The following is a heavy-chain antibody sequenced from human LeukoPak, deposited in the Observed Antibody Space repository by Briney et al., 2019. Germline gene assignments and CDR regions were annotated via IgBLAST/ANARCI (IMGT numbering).Heavy chain of an antibody. CDR1: GGSFSGYY. D-gene: IGHD1-1*01. CDR2: INHSGSI. CDR3: APRGGKTGTYYFGY. V-gene: IGHV4-34*01. J-gene: IGHJ4*02. Sequence: SETLSLTCAVYGGSFSGYYWSWIRQPPGKGLEWNGEINHSGSINYNPSLKSRVTISVDTSKNQFSLKLSSVTAADTAVYYCAPRGGKTGTYYFGYWGQGTLVTVSS.